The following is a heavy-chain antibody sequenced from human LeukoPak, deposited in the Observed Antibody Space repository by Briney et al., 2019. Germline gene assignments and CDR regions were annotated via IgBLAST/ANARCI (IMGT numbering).Heavy chain of an antibody. V-gene: IGHV1-18*01. Sequence: GASVKLSCKASGHTFTSNGISCVRQAPGQGLEWMGWISAYNGNTNYAQKLQGRVTMTTGTSTSTAYMELRSLRSDDTAVYYCARACSSTSCLYCYGMDVWGQGTTVTVSS. CDR3: ARACSSTSCLYCYGMDV. D-gene: IGHD2-2*01. J-gene: IGHJ6*02. CDR1: GHTFTSNG. CDR2: ISAYNGNT.